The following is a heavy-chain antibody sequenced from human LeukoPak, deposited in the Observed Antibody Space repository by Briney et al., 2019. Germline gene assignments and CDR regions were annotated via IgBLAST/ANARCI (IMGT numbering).Heavy chain of an antibody. Sequence: ASVKVSCKASGYTFTDYYMHWVQQAPGKGLEWMGRVDPEDGETIYAEKFQGRVTITADTSTDTAYMELSSLRSEDTAVYYCATGSRNDAGDWGQGTLVTVSS. CDR3: ATGSRNDAGD. CDR1: GYTFTDYY. J-gene: IGHJ4*02. CDR2: VDPEDGET. V-gene: IGHV1-69-2*01. D-gene: IGHD1-1*01.